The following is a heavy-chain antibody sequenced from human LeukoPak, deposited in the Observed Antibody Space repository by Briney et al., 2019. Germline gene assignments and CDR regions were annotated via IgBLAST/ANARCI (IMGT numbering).Heavy chain of an antibody. J-gene: IGHJ4*02. V-gene: IGHV3-23*01. CDR1: GFTFSSYA. CDR2: ISGGGGST. Sequence: GGSLRLSCAASGFTFSSYAMGWVRQFPGKGLEWVSAISGGGGSTYYADSVKGRFTISRDNTKNTLHLQMNSLRADDTAVYYCAKGPLIEVAGTTWDYWGQGALVTVSS. D-gene: IGHD6-19*01. CDR3: AKGPLIEVAGTTWDY.